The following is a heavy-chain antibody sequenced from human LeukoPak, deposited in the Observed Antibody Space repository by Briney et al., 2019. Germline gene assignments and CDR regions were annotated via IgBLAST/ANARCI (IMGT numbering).Heavy chain of an antibody. CDR2: IIPIFGTA. CDR1: GYTFTRYD. J-gene: IGHJ3*02. CDR3: ARSRDWSGYNMGAFDI. Sequence: GASVKVSCKASGYTFTRYDINWVRQAPGQGLEWMGGIIPIFGTANYAQKFQGRVTITADESTSTAYMELSSLRSEDTAVYYCARSRDWSGYNMGAFDIWGQGTMVTVSS. V-gene: IGHV1-69*13. D-gene: IGHD3-3*01.